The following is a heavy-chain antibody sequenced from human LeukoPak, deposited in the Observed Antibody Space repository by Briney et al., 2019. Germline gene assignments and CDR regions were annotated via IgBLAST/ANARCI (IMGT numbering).Heavy chain of an antibody. CDR3: ARDRIRNFDYMYYFDS. Sequence: GGSLRLSCAASGFTSSSYAMGWVRQAPGKGLEWVSVIGGSGGSTYYADSVKGRFSISRDNSKNTLYLQMNSLRAEDTAVYYCARDRIRNFDYMYYFDSWGQGTLVTVSS. D-gene: IGHD3-9*01. J-gene: IGHJ4*02. V-gene: IGHV3-23*01. CDR1: GFTSSSYA. CDR2: IGGSGGST.